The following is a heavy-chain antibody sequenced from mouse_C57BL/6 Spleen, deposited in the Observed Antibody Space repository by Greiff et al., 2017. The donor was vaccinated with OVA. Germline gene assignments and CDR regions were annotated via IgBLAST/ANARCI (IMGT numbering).Heavy chain of an antibody. CDR3: ARDGNYFDY. CDR1: GFTFSDYY. D-gene: IGHD1-1*02. CDR2: INYDGSST. Sequence: EVQRVESEGGLVQPGSSMKLSCTASGFTFSDYYMAWVRQVPEKGLEWVANINYDGSSTYYLDSLKSRFIISRDNAKNILYLQMSSLKSEDTATYYYARDGNYFDYWGQGTTLTVSS. J-gene: IGHJ2*01. V-gene: IGHV5-16*01.